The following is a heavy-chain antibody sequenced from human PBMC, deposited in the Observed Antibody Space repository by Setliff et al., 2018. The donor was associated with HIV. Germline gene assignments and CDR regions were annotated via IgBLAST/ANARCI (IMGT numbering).Heavy chain of an antibody. CDR2: ISGSESGI. J-gene: IGHJ6*03. CDR1: GFIFSNSI. CDR3: AKGFYGNNYYYFYYMDV. V-gene: IGHV3-23*01. Sequence: GSLRLSCAGSGFIFSNSILTWVRQAPGKGLEWVSSISGSESGISYADPVKGRFTISRDNFKNTLYLQMNSLRVEDTAVYYCAKGFYGNNYYYFYYMDVWGKGTTVTV. D-gene: IGHD3-16*01.